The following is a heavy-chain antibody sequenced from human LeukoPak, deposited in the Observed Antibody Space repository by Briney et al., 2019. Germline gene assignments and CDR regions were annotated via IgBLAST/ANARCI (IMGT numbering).Heavy chain of an antibody. J-gene: IGHJ3*02. CDR2: IYYSGSN. CDR1: GGSISSDY. V-gene: IGHV4-59*01. Sequence: KPSETLSLTCTVSGGSISSDYWSWIRQPPGKGLEWLGYIYYSGSNNYNPSLKSRVTISVDTSENQFSLKLSSVTAADTAVYYCARDSYSGNYWAAFDIWGQGTMVTVSS. D-gene: IGHD1-26*01. CDR3: ARDSYSGNYWAAFDI.